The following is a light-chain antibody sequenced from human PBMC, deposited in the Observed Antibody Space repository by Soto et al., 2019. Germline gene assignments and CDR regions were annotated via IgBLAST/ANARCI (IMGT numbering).Light chain of an antibody. CDR3: QHCDTYWA. CDR1: RNIERW. V-gene: IGKV1-5*01. Sequence: DIQMTQSPSTLYASLGDRVTITCRASRNIERWLAWYQQKPGKAPRLLIYDASTLETGVPSRFSGGCSGTEFTLTISSLQPNDNETYYCQHCDTYWAFGQGTKVEVE. J-gene: IGKJ1*01. CDR2: DAS.